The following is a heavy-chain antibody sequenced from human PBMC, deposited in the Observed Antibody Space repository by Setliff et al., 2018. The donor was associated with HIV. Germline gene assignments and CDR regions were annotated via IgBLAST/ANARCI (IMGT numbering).Heavy chain of an antibody. V-gene: IGHV4-38-2*02. CDR1: GYSISRNYY. CDR2: MHGSGNT. D-gene: IGHD2-2*02. Sequence: PSETLSLTCSVSGYSISRNYYWGWIRQSPGKGLEWIASMHGSGNTHYNPSLQSRITISMDTSKNQFSLTLSSVTAADTATYYCAKTNIPMPRSGTRLESWGPGRLVTVSS. CDR3: AKTNIPMPRSGTRLES. J-gene: IGHJ4*02.